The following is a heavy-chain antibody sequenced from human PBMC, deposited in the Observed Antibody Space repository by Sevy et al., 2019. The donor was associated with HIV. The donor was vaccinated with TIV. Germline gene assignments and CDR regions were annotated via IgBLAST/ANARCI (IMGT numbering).Heavy chain of an antibody. V-gene: IGHV7-4-1*02. CDR3: ARGSYRISYDSCYFDY. CDR2: INTNTGNP. J-gene: IGHJ4*02. Sequence: ASVKVSCKASGYTFTNYAMNWVRQAPGQRLEWMGWINTNTGNPTFAQGFTGRFVFSLDTSVSTAYLQIISLKSEDSAVYYCARGSYRISYDSCYFDYWGQGTLVTVSS. CDR1: GYTFTNYA. D-gene: IGHD3-22*01.